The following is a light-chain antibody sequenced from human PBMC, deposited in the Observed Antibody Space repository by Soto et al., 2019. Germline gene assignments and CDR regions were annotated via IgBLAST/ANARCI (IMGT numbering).Light chain of an antibody. Sequence: DVVMTQSPLALPVTLGQPASISCRSAQSLVHTDGDTYLSWFQQRPGRSPRRLLYKVSKRDSGVPDRFSGSGSGTDFILKISRVEAEDFGLYYCMQGTHWPWTFGQGTKVEIK. J-gene: IGKJ1*01. CDR3: MQGTHWPWT. CDR2: KVS. V-gene: IGKV2-30*02. CDR1: QSLVHTDGDTY.